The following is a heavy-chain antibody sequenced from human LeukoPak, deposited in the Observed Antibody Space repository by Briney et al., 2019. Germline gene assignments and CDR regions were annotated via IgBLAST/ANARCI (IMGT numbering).Heavy chain of an antibody. CDR2: ISGSGGST. CDR1: GFTFSSYW. CDR3: AKDPGNRGDSFDI. D-gene: IGHD1-26*01. V-gene: IGHV3-23*01. J-gene: IGHJ3*02. Sequence: GGSLRLSCAASGFTFSSYWMSWVRQAPGKGLEWVAAISGSGGSTYYADSVKGRFTISRDNSKNTLYLQMNSLRAEDTAVYYCAKDPGNRGDSFDIWGQGKKVTVSS.